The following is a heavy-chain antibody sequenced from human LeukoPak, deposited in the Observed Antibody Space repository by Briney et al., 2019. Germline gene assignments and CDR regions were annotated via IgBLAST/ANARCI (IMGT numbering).Heavy chain of an antibody. CDR3: ARDPGDPPYFDY. D-gene: IGHD3-16*01. Sequence: GRSLRLSCAASGFTLSSYGMHWVRQAPGKGLEWVAVIWYDGSNKYYADSVKGRFTISRDNSKNTLYLQMNSLRAEDPAVYYCARDPGDPPYFDYWGQGTLVTVSS. J-gene: IGHJ4*02. V-gene: IGHV3-33*01. CDR1: GFTLSSYG. CDR2: IWYDGSNK.